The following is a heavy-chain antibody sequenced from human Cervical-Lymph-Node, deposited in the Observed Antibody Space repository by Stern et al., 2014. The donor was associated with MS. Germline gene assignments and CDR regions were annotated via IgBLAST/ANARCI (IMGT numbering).Heavy chain of an antibody. Sequence: QVQLQESGPGLVKSSQTLSLTCTVSGGSISSGSYYWSWIRQPAGKGLEWIGHIYTNGRTNYNPSLKSRLTISLDTSKNQFSLKLNSVTAADTAVYYCAREGSSGWSDNLQHWGQGTLVTVSS. CDR2: IYTNGRT. V-gene: IGHV4-61*02. CDR3: AREGSSGWSDNLQH. CDR1: GGSISSGSYY. J-gene: IGHJ1*01. D-gene: IGHD6-19*01.